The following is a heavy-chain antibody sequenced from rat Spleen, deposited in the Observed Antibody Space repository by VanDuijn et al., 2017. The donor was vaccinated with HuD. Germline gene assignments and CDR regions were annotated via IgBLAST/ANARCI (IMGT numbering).Heavy chain of an antibody. CDR3: ARHPDYSNYFDY. J-gene: IGHJ2*01. CDR1: GFSFINYD. Sequence: EVHLVESGGGLVQPGRSLKLSCAASGFSFINYDMAWVRQAPTKGLEWVASISPSGGSTYYRDSVKGRFTVSRDNAKSTLYLQMDSLRSEDTATYYCARHPDYSNYFDYWGQGVMVTVSS. V-gene: IGHV5-25*01. CDR2: ISPSGGST. D-gene: IGHD1-1*01.